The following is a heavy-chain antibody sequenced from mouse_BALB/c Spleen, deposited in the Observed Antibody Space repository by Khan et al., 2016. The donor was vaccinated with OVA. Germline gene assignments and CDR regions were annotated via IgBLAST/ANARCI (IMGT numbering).Heavy chain of an antibody. Sequence: QIQLVQSGAELAKPGASVKMSCKASGYTFSTYWIHWVKQRPGQGLEWIGYINPSSGYTYYNQTFNDKATLTTDKSSSTAYMQLSRLTSEDSAVYYYARDRIDYWGQGTTLTVSS. CDR3: ARDRIDY. CDR1: GYTFSTYW. V-gene: IGHV1-7*01. J-gene: IGHJ2*01. CDR2: INPSSGYT.